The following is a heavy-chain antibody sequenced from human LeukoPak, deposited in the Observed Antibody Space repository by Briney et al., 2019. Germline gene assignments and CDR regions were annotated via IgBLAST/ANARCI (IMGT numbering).Heavy chain of an antibody. CDR3: ATQDTGMINAYYMDV. CDR1: GGSISSSSYY. CDR2: IYYSGST. V-gene: IGHV4-39*01. D-gene: IGHD5-18*01. J-gene: IGHJ6*03. Sequence: PSETLSLTCTVSGGSISSSSYYWGWLRQPPGKGLEWIGSIYYSGSTYYNPSLKSRVTISVDTSKNQFSLKLSSVTAADTAVYYCATQDTGMINAYYMDVWGNGTTVTVSS.